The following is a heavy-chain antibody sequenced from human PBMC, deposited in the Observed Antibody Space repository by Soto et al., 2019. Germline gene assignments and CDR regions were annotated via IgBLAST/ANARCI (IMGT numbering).Heavy chain of an antibody. Sequence: ASVKGFCKVSGYTLTELYIHWGGQAPAEKREWRGGFDPATGETKTSQNFKGRVTITKDTSTSTAYMELSSLRSEDTAVYYCARERTAHCGGDCFFAYWGQGTLVTVSS. CDR2: FDPATGET. D-gene: IGHD2-21*02. J-gene: IGHJ4*02. CDR3: ARERTAHCGGDCFFAY. CDR1: GYTLTELY. V-gene: IGHV1-24*01.